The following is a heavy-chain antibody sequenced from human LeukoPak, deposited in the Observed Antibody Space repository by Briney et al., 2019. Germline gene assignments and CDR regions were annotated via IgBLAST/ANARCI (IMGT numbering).Heavy chain of an antibody. D-gene: IGHD5-12*01. J-gene: IGHJ3*01. Sequence: GGSLRLSCAASGFIVSSNYMSWVRQAPGKGLEWVSVLYTGGTTYYADSVKGRFTISRDNSKNTVYLDMNSLRAEDTAVYYCARAVDIVATTPFDLWGQGTMVTVSS. CDR2: LYTGGTT. CDR3: ARAVDIVATTPFDL. V-gene: IGHV3-66*01. CDR1: GFIVSSNY.